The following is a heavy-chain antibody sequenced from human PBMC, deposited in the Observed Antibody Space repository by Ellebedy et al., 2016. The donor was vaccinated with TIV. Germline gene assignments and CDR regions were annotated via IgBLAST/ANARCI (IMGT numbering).Heavy chain of an antibody. Sequence: GGSLRLSXAASGFTFSSYWMHWVRQAPGKGLVWVSRINSDGSSTSYADSVKGRFTISRDNAKNTLYLQMNSLRAEDTAVYYCARGDGNSVAFDIWGQGTMVTVSS. D-gene: IGHD4-23*01. CDR1: GFTFSSYW. CDR2: INSDGSST. CDR3: ARGDGNSVAFDI. V-gene: IGHV3-74*01. J-gene: IGHJ3*02.